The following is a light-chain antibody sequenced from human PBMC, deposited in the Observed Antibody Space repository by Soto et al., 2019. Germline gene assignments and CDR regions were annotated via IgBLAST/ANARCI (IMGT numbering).Light chain of an antibody. J-gene: IGKJ4*01. CDR1: QSISSW. Sequence: DIQMTQSPSTLSASVGDRVTITCRASQSISSWLAWYQQKPGKAPKLLLYKASSLESGVPSRFSGSGSGTEFTLTISSLQADDFATYYCQHYDTYPLTFGGGTKVEIK. CDR2: KAS. CDR3: QHYDTYPLT. V-gene: IGKV1-5*03.